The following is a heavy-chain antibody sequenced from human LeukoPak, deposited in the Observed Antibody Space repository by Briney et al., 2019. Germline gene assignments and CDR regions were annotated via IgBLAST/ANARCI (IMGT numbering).Heavy chain of an antibody. CDR2: ITWNSGSI. Sequence: PGRSLRLSCAASGFTFDDYAMHWVRQVPGKGLEWVSGITWNSGSIGYADSVKGRFTISRDNAKNSLYLQMNSLRAEDTALYYCAKGEQLADDAFDIWGQGTMVTVSS. D-gene: IGHD6-13*01. J-gene: IGHJ3*02. CDR3: AKGEQLADDAFDI. V-gene: IGHV3-9*01. CDR1: GFTFDDYA.